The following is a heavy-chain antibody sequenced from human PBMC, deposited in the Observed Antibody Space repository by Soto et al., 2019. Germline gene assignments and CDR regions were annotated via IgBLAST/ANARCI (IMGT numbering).Heavy chain of an antibody. D-gene: IGHD3-10*01. V-gene: IGHV4-34*01. CDR2: INHTRHN. CDR1: GGSFNDYY. J-gene: IGHJ4*02. CDR3: ARSGHLFDS. Sequence: QVQLQQWGAGLLKPSETLSLTCAVYGGSFNDYYWSWIRQPPGKGLEWIGEINHTRHNNSNPSLKRRVNISVDTSKNQFSLKLSSVTAADTAVYYCARSGHLFDSWGQGILVTVSS.